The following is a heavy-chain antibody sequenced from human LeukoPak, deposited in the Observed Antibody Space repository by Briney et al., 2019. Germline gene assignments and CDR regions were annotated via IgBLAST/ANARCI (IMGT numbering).Heavy chain of an antibody. CDR1: GFTFSSYA. CDR3: ATTHSGSLPPFDY. CDR2: ISGSGGST. D-gene: IGHD1-26*01. Sequence: QPGGSLRLSCAASGFTFSSYAMSWVRQAPGKGLECVSAISGSGGSTYYADSVKGRFTISRDNSKNTLYLQMNSLRAEDTAVYYCATTHSGSLPPFDYWGQGTLVTVSS. V-gene: IGHV3-23*01. J-gene: IGHJ4*02.